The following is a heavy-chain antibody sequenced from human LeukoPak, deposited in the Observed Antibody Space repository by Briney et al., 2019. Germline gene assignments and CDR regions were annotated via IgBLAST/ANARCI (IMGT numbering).Heavy chain of an antibody. CDR1: GFTFSDYA. CDR3: AKSKPPHGVTTTFDY. Sequence: PGGSLRLSCAASGFTFSDYAIHWVRQAPGKGLEWVSTTNGNGNTPYYAGSVKGRFTISRDSSKDTVYLQMNNLRADDTAVYYCAKSKPPHGVTTTFDYWGQGTLVTVSS. CDR2: TNGNGNTP. J-gene: IGHJ4*02. V-gene: IGHV3-23*01. D-gene: IGHD1-1*01.